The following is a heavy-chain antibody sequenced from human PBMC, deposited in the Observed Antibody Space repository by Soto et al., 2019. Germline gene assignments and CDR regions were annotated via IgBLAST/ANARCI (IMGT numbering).Heavy chain of an antibody. CDR2: IWYDGSNK. V-gene: IGHV3-33*01. Sequence: GGSLRLSCAASGFTFSSYGMHWVRQAPGKGLEWVAVIWYDGSNKYYADSAKGRFTISRDNSKNTLYLQMNSLRAEDTAVYYCARDRGIVGAIYYYGMDVWGQGTTVTVSS. J-gene: IGHJ6*02. CDR1: GFTFSSYG. D-gene: IGHD1-26*01. CDR3: ARDRGIVGAIYYYGMDV.